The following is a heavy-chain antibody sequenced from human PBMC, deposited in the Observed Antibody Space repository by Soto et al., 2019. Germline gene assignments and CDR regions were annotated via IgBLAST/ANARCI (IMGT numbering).Heavy chain of an antibody. D-gene: IGHD2-2*01. CDR3: ARSTKHLPAANAEYFQH. CDR2: IYHSGST. Sequence: PSETLSLTCAVSGGSISSGGYSWSWIRQPPGKGLEWIGYIYHSGSTYYNPSLKNRVTISVDRSKNQFSLKLSSVTAADTAVYYCARSTKHLPAANAEYFQHWGQGTLVTVSS. V-gene: IGHV4-30-2*01. CDR1: GGSISSGGYS. J-gene: IGHJ1*01.